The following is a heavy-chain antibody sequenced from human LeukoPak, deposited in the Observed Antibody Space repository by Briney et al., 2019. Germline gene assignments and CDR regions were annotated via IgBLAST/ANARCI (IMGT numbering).Heavy chain of an antibody. CDR3: ARDDLIEAPFDF. Sequence: GGSLRLSCAASGFTFSSYSMSWVRQAPGKGLEWVSYISSSGSTIYYADSVRGRFTISRDNAKNSVYLQMNSLRGDDTAVYYCARDDLIEAPFDFWGQGTLVTVSS. CDR2: ISSSGSTI. CDR1: GFTFSSYS. J-gene: IGHJ4*02. D-gene: IGHD3-22*01. V-gene: IGHV3-48*04.